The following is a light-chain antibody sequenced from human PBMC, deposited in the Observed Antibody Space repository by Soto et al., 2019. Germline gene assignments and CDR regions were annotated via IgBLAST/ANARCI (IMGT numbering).Light chain of an antibody. CDR2: AAS. CDR1: QSISIN. J-gene: IGKJ2*01. CDR3: QQTYTTRVYT. V-gene: IGKV1-39*01. Sequence: DIILTQSPTSLSASIGDIVTIACRSSQSISINLNWYQHRPGEAPKVLIYAASTLAPGAPSRFSGSGVGTDFTLTISGLQLEDFATYYCQQTYTTRVYTFGQGTKLEF.